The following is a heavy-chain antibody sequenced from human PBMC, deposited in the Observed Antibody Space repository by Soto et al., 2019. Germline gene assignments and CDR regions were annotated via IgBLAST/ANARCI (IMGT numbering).Heavy chain of an antibody. D-gene: IGHD3-22*01. J-gene: IGHJ4*02. CDR1: GFIFGSYG. V-gene: IGHV3-33*01. Sequence: GGSLRLSCAASGFIFGSYGMHWVGQAPGKGLEWVAVMWSEGGDKHYADSVKGRFTISRDNSRITLYLQMNSLRAEDTAVYYCARDPPNDTSGSCSLDYCGQGPLVTVS. CDR3: ARDPPNDTSGSCSLDY. CDR2: MWSEGGDK.